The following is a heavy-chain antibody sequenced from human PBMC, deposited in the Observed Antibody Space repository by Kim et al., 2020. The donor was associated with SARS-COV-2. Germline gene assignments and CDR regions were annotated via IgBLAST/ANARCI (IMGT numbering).Heavy chain of an antibody. D-gene: IGHD2-21*02. CDR3: ARGGRGDHFYNGMDV. J-gene: IGHJ6*02. V-gene: IGHV1-18*01. CDR2: IGAYNGMS. Sequence: ASVKVSCKASGYTFAAYGIIWVRQARGQGLEWMGGIGAYNGMSDYGQTFHDRITMTTDISSSTAYLEVRSLRSDDTAIYYCARGGRGDHFYNGMDVWGQGTAVIVSS. CDR1: GYTFAAYG.